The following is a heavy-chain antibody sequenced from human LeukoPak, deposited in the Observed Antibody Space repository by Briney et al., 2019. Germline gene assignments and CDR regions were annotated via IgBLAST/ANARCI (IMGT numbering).Heavy chain of an antibody. Sequence: SETLSLTCTVSGGSISSYYWSWIRQPPGKGLEWIGYIYYSGSTNYNPSLKSRVTISVDTSKNQFSLKLSSVTAADTAVYYCARGRLRNDILTGYRLTKWVGTAFDIWGQGTMVTVSS. J-gene: IGHJ3*02. CDR1: GGSISSYY. CDR2: IYYSGST. V-gene: IGHV4-59*12. CDR3: ARGRLRNDILTGYRLTKWVGTAFDI. D-gene: IGHD3-9*01.